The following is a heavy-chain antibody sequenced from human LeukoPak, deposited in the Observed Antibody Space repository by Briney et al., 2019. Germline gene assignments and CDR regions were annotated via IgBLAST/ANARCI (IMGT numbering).Heavy chain of an antibody. Sequence: SETLSLTCPVSGPSISRSDYFWGWLRQPPGKGLEWFVEINHSGSTNYNPSLKSRVIISVDKSKKQFSLMLSSVTAADTAVYYCARGRSHVLRYFIDHWGQGTLVTVSS. V-gene: IGHV4-39*07. CDR3: ARGRSHVLRYFIDH. CDR1: GPSISRSDYF. D-gene: IGHD3-9*01. CDR2: INHSGST. J-gene: IGHJ5*02.